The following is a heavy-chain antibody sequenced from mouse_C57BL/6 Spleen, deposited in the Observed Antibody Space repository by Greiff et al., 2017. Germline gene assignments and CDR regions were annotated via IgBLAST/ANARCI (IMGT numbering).Heavy chain of an antibody. D-gene: IGHD2-3*01. J-gene: IGHJ3*01. CDR1: GYSITSGYV. CDR3: SRDGGYYLFAY. Sequence: EVKLVESGPGMVKPSQSLSLTCTVTGYSITSGYVWHWIRHSPGNKLEWMGYIRYSGSTNYNPSLKSRISITHDTSKNPFFLQLNSVTTEDTATYDVSRDGGYYLFAYWGQGTLVTVSA. V-gene: IGHV3-1*01. CDR2: IRYSGST.